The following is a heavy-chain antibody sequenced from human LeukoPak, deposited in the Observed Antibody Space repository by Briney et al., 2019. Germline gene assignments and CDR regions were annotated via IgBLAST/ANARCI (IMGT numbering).Heavy chain of an antibody. CDR1: GYTLTELS. Sequence: ASVKVSCKVSGYTLTELSMHWVRQAPGKGLEWMGGFDPEDGETIYAQKFQGRVTMTEDTSTDTAYMELSSLRSEDTAVYYCATDPDVLLWFDEALDIWGQGTMVTVSS. V-gene: IGHV1-24*01. CDR3: ATDPDVLLWFDEALDI. CDR2: FDPEDGET. D-gene: IGHD3-10*01. J-gene: IGHJ3*02.